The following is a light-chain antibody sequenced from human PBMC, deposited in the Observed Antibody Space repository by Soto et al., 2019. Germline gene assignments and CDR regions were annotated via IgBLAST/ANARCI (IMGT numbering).Light chain of an antibody. CDR2: EVS. CDR1: SSDVGGYKF. J-gene: IGLJ1*01. Sequence: QSVLTQPASVSGSPGQSITISCTGTSSDVGGYKFVSWYQQHPGKAPKLMIYEVSNRPSGVSNRFSGSKSGNTASLTISGLQAEDEADYYCLSYADTAYVFGTGTKVTVL. V-gene: IGLV2-14*01. CDR3: LSYADTAYV.